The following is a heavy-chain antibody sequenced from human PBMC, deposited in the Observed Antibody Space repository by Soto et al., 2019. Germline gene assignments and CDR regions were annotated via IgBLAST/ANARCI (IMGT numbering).Heavy chain of an antibody. J-gene: IGHJ4*02. Sequence: GGSLRLSCQPSGFTFSSYGVSWVLQSPGKGLEYSSSISGSGATIYYADSVKSRFTISRADSKNTLYLQMSSLRAEDTAVFYCAKVFYYYDSSGYYYFDYWGQGTLVTV. V-gene: IGHV3-23*01. CDR2: ISGSGATI. CDR1: GFTFSSYG. D-gene: IGHD3-22*01. CDR3: AKVFYYYDSSGYYYFDY.